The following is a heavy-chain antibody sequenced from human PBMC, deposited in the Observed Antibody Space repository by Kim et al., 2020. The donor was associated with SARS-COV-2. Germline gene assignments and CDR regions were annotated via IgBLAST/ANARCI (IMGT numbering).Heavy chain of an antibody. V-gene: IGHV4-31*03. CDR3: ARDINGYYYGSGSGWFDP. D-gene: IGHD3-10*01. J-gene: IGHJ5*02. CDR1: GGSISSGGYY. CDR2: IYYSGST. Sequence: SETLSLTCTVSGGSISSGGYYWSWIRQHPGKGLEWIGYIYYSGSTYYNPSLKSRVTISVDTSKNQFSLKLSSVTAADTAVYYCARDINGYYYGSGSGWFDPWGQGTLVTVSS.